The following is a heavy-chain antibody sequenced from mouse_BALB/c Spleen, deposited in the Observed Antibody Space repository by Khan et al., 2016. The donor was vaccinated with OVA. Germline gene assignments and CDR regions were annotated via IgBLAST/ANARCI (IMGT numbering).Heavy chain of an antibody. CDR1: GYTFTSYW. CDR2: IYPGNTDT. V-gene: IGHV1-5*01. D-gene: IGHD4-1*01. CDR3: TRRNWDGAWFAY. J-gene: IGHJ3*01. Sequence: VQLKESGTVLARPGASVKMSCKASGYTFTSYWMHWVKQRPGQGLEWIGDIYPGNTDTNYNQKFKGQAKLTAVTSTSTAYMELSSLTNEDSAVYDCTRRNWDGAWFAYWGQGTLVTVSA.